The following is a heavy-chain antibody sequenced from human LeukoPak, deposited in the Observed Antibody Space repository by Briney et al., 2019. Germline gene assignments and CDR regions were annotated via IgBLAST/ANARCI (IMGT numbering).Heavy chain of an antibody. CDR2: ISAYNGNT. CDR3: ARVETFDPDTIFGVVDY. J-gene: IGHJ4*02. Sequence: ASVKVSCKASGYTFTSYGISWVRQPPGQGLEWMGWISAYNGNTNYAQKLHGRVTMTTDTSTSTTYMELRSLRSDDTAVYYCARVETFDPDTIFGVVDYWGQGTLVTVSS. V-gene: IGHV1-18*01. CDR1: GYTFTSYG. D-gene: IGHD3-3*01.